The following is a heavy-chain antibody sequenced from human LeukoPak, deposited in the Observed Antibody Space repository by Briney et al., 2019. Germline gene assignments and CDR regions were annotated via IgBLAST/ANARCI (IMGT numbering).Heavy chain of an antibody. CDR1: GFTFSSYA. V-gene: IGHV3-23*01. CDR2: ISGSGGST. D-gene: IGHD1-26*01. J-gene: IGHJ3*02. CDR3: ASFRVGDTFSHDAFDI. Sequence: GGSLRLSCAASGFTFSSYAMSWVRQAPGKGLEWVSAISGSGGSTYYADSVKGRFTISRDNSKNTLYLQMNSLRPEDTAVYYCASFRVGDTFSHDAFDIWAQGTMVTVSS.